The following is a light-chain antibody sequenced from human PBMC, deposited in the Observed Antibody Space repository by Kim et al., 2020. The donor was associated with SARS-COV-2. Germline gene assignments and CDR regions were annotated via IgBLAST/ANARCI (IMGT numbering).Light chain of an antibody. CDR3: AAWDDRLYGYV. CDR2: SSN. CDR1: RSNIGSNT. V-gene: IGLV1-44*01. J-gene: IGLJ1*01. Sequence: QSVLTQPPSASGTPGQRVTISCSGSRSNIGSNTVSWYQQLPGTAPKLLIYSSNQRPSGVPDRFSGSKSGTSASLAISGLQTEYEADYYCAAWDDRLYGYVFGTGTKLTVL.